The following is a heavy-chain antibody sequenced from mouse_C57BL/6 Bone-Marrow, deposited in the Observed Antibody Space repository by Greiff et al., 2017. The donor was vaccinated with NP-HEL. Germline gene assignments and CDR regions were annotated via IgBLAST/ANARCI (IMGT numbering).Heavy chain of an antibody. CDR3: AITTVVANDY. V-gene: IGHV1-42*01. Sequence: VQLQQSGPELVKPGASVKISCKASGYSFTGYYMNWVKQSPEKSLEWIGEINPSTGGTTYNQKFKAKATLTVDKSSSTAYMQLKSLTSEDSAVYYCAITTVVANDYWGQGTTLTVSS. CDR2: INPSTGGT. CDR1: GYSFTGYY. J-gene: IGHJ2*01. D-gene: IGHD1-1*01.